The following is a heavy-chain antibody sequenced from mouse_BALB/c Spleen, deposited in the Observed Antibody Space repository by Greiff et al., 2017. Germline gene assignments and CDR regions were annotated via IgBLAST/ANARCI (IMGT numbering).Heavy chain of an antibody. D-gene: IGHD1-2*01. V-gene: IGHV14-4*02. CDR3: NASGYEGFAY. CDR2: IDPENGDT. Sequence: VQLQQSGAELVKPGASVKLSCTASGFNIKDTYMHWVKQRPEQGLEWIGRIDPENGDTEYAPKFQGKATMTADTSSNTAYLQLSSLTSEDTAVYYCNASGYEGFAYWGQGTLVTVSA. J-gene: IGHJ3*01. CDR1: GFNIKDTY.